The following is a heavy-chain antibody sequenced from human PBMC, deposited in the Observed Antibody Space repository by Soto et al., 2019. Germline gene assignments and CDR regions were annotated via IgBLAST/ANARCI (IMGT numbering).Heavy chain of an antibody. J-gene: IGHJ4*02. CDR3: ARSIVVVTALDY. D-gene: IGHD2-21*02. V-gene: IGHV1-3*05. Sequence: QVQLVQSGAEEKKPGASVKVSCKASGYTFTSYAMHWVRQAPGQRLEWMGWINAGNGNTKYSQKFQGRVTITRDTSESTAYMELSSLRSGDTAVYYCARSIVVVTALDYWGQGTLVTVSS. CDR1: GYTFTSYA. CDR2: INAGNGNT.